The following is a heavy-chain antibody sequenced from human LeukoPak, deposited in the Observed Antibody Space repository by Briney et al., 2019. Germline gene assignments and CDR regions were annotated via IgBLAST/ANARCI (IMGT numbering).Heavy chain of an antibody. J-gene: IGHJ4*02. D-gene: IGHD5-24*01. CDR1: GGSFSGYY. Sequence: SETLSLTCAVYGGSFSGYYWSWIRQPPGKGLEWIGEINHSGSTYYNPSLKSRVTISVDTSKNQFSLKLSSVTAADTAVYYCARDRDEMATIVFDYWGQGTLVTVSS. CDR2: INHSGST. V-gene: IGHV4-34*01. CDR3: ARDRDEMATIVFDY.